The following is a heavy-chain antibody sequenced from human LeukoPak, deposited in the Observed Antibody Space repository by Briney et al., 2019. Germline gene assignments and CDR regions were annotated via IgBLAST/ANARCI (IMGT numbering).Heavy chain of an antibody. J-gene: IGHJ4*02. CDR1: EITFSNYA. CDR3: AKASAMIVVVSNHCVY. Sequence: GGSLILSCAASEITFSNYAMSLVRLAPGKGLELGSAFSGSCGSTYYADSVKGRFTISRDNSKNTQYLQMNRLRAETTAEYYCAKASAMIVVVSNHCVYWGQGPLVTVSS. V-gene: IGHV3-23*01. CDR2: FSGSCGST. D-gene: IGHD3-22*01.